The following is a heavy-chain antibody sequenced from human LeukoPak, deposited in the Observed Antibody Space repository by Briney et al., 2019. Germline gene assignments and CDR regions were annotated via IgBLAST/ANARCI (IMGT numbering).Heavy chain of an antibody. CDR2: IYHSGST. D-gene: IGHD3-10*01. J-gene: IGHJ5*02. CDR3: ARQGVRGVIITWGFDP. CDR1: GGSISSSNW. V-gene: IGHV4-4*02. Sequence: SETLSLTCAVSGGSISSSNWWSWVRQPPGKGLEWIGEIYHSGSTNYNPSLKSRVTISVDTSKNQFSLKLSSVTAADTAVYYCARQGVRGVIITWGFDPWGQGTLVTVSS.